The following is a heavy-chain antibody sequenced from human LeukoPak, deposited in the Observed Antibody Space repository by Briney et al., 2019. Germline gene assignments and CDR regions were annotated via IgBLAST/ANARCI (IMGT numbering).Heavy chain of an antibody. Sequence: SETLSPTCTVSSNSISTSDYYWGWIRQPPGKGLEWIGEVNLQGSTNYNPSLMGRVAISVDTSENHISLQLTSVTAADTAVYYCAREGGPYRPLDYSGQGTLVTVSS. CDR2: VNLQGST. J-gene: IGHJ4*02. CDR3: AREGGPYRPLDY. V-gene: IGHV4-39*07. CDR1: SNSISTSDYY.